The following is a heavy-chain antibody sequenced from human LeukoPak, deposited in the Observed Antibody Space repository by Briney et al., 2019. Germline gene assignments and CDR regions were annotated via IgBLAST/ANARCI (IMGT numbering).Heavy chain of an antibody. J-gene: IGHJ4*02. CDR1: GFTFGNAW. Sequence: GGSLRLSCAASGFTFGNAWMSWVRQAPGKGLEWVGRIKSKTDGGTTDYAAPVKGRFTISRDDSKNTLYLQMNSLKTEDTAVYYCTTDIVVVPAARLWGQGTLVTVSS. CDR2: IKSKTDGGTT. V-gene: IGHV3-15*01. CDR3: TTDIVVVPAARL. D-gene: IGHD2-2*01.